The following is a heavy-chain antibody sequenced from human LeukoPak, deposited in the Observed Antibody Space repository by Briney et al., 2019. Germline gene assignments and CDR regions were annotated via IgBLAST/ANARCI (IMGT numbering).Heavy chain of an antibody. CDR2: IYYSGST. CDR1: GGSISYYY. D-gene: IGHD1-26*01. Sequence: SETLSLTCTVSGGSISYYYWSWIRQPPGKGLEWIGYIYYSGSTNYNPSLKSRVTISVDTSKNQFSLKLSSVTAADTAVYYCARDPLDGGSPWAFDIWGQGTMVTVSS. J-gene: IGHJ3*02. CDR3: ARDPLDGGSPWAFDI. V-gene: IGHV4-59*01.